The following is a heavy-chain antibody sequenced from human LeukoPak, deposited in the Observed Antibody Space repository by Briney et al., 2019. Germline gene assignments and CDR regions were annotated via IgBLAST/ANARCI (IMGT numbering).Heavy chain of an antibody. Sequence: PGGSLRLSCAASGFTFSSYNMNWVRQAPGKGLEWVSSISGGSYTSYADSVKGRFTISRDNAKNSLYLEMNSLRAEDTAVYYCARDRSGRDAFDIWGQGTMVTVSS. CDR3: ARDRSGRDAFDI. CDR1: GFTFSSYN. CDR2: ISGGSYT. J-gene: IGHJ3*02. V-gene: IGHV3-21*01. D-gene: IGHD1-1*01.